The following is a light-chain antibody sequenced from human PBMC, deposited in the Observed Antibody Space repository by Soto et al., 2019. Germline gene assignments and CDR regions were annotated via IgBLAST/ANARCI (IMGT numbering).Light chain of an antibody. CDR3: QQRGDWPLT. CDR1: QSSSNY. J-gene: IGKJ4*01. Sequence: EIVLTQSPATLSLSPGERATLSCRASQSSSNYLAWYQQKTGQAPSLLIYDASNRATGIPARFSGSRSGTDFTLTISSLEPEDFAIYYCQQRGDWPLTFGGGTKVEIK. V-gene: IGKV3-11*01. CDR2: DAS.